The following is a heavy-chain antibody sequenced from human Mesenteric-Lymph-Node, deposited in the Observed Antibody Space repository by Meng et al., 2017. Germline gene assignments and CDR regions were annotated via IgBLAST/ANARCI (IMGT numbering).Heavy chain of an antibody. V-gene: IGHV4-31*03. CDR1: GGSISSGGYY. Sequence: SETLSLTCTVSGGSISSGGYYWSWIRQHPGKGLEWIGYIYYSGSTYYNPSLKSRVTISVDTSKNQFSLKLSSVTAADTAVYYCARDGYYDSSGQRAGGAFDIWGQGTMVTVSS. D-gene: IGHD3-22*01. CDR2: IYYSGST. CDR3: ARDGYYDSSGQRAGGAFDI. J-gene: IGHJ3*02.